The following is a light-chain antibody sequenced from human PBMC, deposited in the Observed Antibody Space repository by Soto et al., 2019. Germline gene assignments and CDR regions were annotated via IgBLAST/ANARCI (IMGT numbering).Light chain of an antibody. J-gene: IGKJ3*01. V-gene: IGKV3-20*01. Sequence: EIVMTQSPGTLSLSPGERATLSCRASQSVSSNYLGWYQQKPGQAPRLLIYGASSRATGIPDRFSGSGSGTDFTLTISILEPEDFAVYYCQQYGSSPFTFGPGTKVDIK. CDR1: QSVSSNY. CDR2: GAS. CDR3: QQYGSSPFT.